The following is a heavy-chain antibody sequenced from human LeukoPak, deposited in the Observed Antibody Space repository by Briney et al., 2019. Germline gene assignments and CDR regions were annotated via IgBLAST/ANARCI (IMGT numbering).Heavy chain of an antibody. Sequence: GGSLRLSCAASGFTFSSYSMNWVRQAPGKGLEWVSYISSSSSTIYYADSVKGRFTISRDNAKNSLYLQMNSLRAEDTAVYYCARGQGGGSGSYYNSWGQGTLVTVSS. CDR3: ARGQGGGSGSYYNS. V-gene: IGHV3-48*01. D-gene: IGHD3-10*01. CDR1: GFTFSSYS. J-gene: IGHJ5*02. CDR2: ISSSSSTI.